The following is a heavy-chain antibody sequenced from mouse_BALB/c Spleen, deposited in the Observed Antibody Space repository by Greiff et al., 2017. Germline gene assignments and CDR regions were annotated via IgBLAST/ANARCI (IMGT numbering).Heavy chain of an antibody. Sequence: EVHLVESGGGLVKPGGSLKLSCAASGFTFSSYAMSWVRQTPEKRLEWVASISSGGSTYSPDSVKGRFTISRDNARNILYLQMSSLRSEDTAMYYCARGAYGNYPYYYAMEYWGEGTAGTVAA. D-gene: IGHD2-1*01. V-gene: IGHV5-6-5*01. CDR3: ARGAYGNYPYYYAMEY. CDR1: GFTFSSYA. J-gene: IGHJ4*01. CDR2: ISSGGST.